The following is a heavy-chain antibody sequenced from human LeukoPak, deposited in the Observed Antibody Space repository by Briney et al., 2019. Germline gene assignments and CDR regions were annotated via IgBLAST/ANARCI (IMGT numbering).Heavy chain of an antibody. J-gene: IGHJ4*02. CDR3: ARGSPFGELYFDY. D-gene: IGHD3-10*01. CDR2: ISGSGGST. Sequence: GGSLRLSCAASGFTFSSYAMSWVRQAPGKGLEWVSAISGSGGSTYYADSVEGRFTISRDNANNSLYLELNSLRVEDTAVYYCARGSPFGELYFDYWGQGTLVTVSS. CDR1: GFTFSSYA. V-gene: IGHV3-23*01.